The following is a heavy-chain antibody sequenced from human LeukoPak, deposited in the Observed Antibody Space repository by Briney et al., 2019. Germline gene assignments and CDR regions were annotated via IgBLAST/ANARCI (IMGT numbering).Heavy chain of an antibody. CDR1: GFTFSSYA. CDR3: ARKHCSSTSCYLDY. J-gene: IGHJ4*02. Sequence: GGSLRLSCAASGFTFSSYAMSWVRQAPGKGLEWVSAISGSGGSTYYADSVKGRFTISRDNSKNTLYLQMNSLRAEDTAVYYCARKHCSSTSCYLDYGGQGTLVTVSS. D-gene: IGHD2-2*01. V-gene: IGHV3-23*01. CDR2: ISGSGGST.